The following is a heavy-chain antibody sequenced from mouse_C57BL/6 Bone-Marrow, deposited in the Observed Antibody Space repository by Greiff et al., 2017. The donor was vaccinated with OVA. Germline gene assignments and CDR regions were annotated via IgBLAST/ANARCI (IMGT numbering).Heavy chain of an antibody. D-gene: IGHD1-1*01. CDR2: ISYDGSN. CDR3: ARDPPITTVVGGAD. Sequence: EVQLQQSGPGLVKPSQSLSLTCSVTGYSITSGYYWNWIRQFPGNKLEWMGYISYDGSNNYNPSLKNRISITRDTSKNQFFLKLNSVTTEDTATYYGARDPPITTVVGGADWGQGTLVTVSA. CDR1: GYSITSGYY. V-gene: IGHV3-6*01. J-gene: IGHJ3*01.